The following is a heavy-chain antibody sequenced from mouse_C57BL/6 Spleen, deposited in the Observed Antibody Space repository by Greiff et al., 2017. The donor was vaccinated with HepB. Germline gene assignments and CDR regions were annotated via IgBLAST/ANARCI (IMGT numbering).Heavy chain of an antibody. CDR1: GFTFSSYA. J-gene: IGHJ1*03. CDR2: ISSGGDYI. Sequence: EVQVVESGEGLVKPGGSLKLSCAASGFTFSSYAMSWVRQTPEKRLEWVAYISSGGDYIYYADTVKGRFTISRDNARNTLYLQMSSLKSEDTAMYYCTRDRDYDWYFDVWGTGTTVTVSS. D-gene: IGHD2-4*01. CDR3: TRDRDYDWYFDV. V-gene: IGHV5-9-1*02.